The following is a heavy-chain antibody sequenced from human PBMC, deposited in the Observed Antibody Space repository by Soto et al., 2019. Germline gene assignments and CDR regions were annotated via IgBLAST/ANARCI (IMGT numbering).Heavy chain of an antibody. V-gene: IGHV4-31*03. J-gene: IGHJ6*02. CDR3: ARGSSIAGLYYGMDV. CDR2: NYYSGIT. CDR1: CFSINSRGSY. D-gene: IGHD6-6*01. Sequence: SETLSLTCTVSCFSINSRGSYWTWIRQHPGKGLEWIGYNYYSGITYYNPSLKSRVTISLDTSKNQFSLKLSSVTAADTAVYYCARGSSIAGLYYGMDVWGQGTTVS.